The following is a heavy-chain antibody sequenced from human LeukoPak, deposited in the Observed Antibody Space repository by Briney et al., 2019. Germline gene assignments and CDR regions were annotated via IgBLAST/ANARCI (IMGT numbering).Heavy chain of an antibody. J-gene: IGHJ4*02. CDR2: ISGSGDGA. CDR3: AKGYIQLWWFDY. D-gene: IGHD2-21*01. CDR1: GFTFSTYA. Sequence: GGSLRLSCAASGFTFSTYAMSWVRHAPGKGLQWVSLISGSGDGAHYADSVKGRFTISRDNSKNTVYLQMTNLRAEDTAVYYCAKGYIQLWWFDYWGQGTLVTVSS. V-gene: IGHV3-23*01.